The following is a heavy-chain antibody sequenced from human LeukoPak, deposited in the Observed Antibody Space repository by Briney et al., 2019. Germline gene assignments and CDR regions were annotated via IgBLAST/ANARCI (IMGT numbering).Heavy chain of an antibody. CDR3: AKDRRWIQLWRHFDY. CDR2: ISGSGGST. D-gene: IGHD5-18*01. CDR1: GFTFSSYA. J-gene: IGHJ4*02. Sequence: GGSLRLSCAASGFTFSSYAMSWVRQAPGKGLEWVSAISGSGGSTYYADSVKGRFTISRDNSKNTLYLQMNSLRAEDTAVYYCAKDRRWIQLWRHFDYWGQGTLVTVSS. V-gene: IGHV3-23*01.